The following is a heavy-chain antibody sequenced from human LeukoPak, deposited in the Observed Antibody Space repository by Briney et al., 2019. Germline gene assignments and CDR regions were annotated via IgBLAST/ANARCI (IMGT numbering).Heavy chain of an antibody. V-gene: IGHV4-34*01. Sequence: SETLSLTCAVYGGSFSGYYWSWIRQPPGKGLEWVGEINHSGSTNYNPSLKSRVTISVDTSKNQFSLKLSSVTAADTAVYYCARGVKVYYDSSGYGYYYMDVWGKGTTVTVSS. CDR2: INHSGST. CDR1: GGSFSGYY. D-gene: IGHD3-22*01. CDR3: ARGVKVYYDSSGYGYYYMDV. J-gene: IGHJ6*03.